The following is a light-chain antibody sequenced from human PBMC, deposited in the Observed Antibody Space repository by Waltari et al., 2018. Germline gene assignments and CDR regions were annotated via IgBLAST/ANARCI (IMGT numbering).Light chain of an antibody. Sequence: QAALTQPASVSGSAGQSLTSSCTGTSIDVGGYNYFSWYQQHPGEAPKLMIYDVSNPPYGVSHRFSGSKSGNTASLTISGVQDEDDADYHCSPYTSSSAVVFGGGTKVTVL. CDR3: SPYTSSSAVV. CDR1: SIDVGGYNY. CDR2: DVS. V-gene: IGLV2-14*01. J-gene: IGLJ2*01.